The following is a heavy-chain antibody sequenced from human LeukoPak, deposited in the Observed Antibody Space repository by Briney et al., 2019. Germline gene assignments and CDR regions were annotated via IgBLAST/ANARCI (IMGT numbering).Heavy chain of an antibody. CDR2: FYNGTT. CDR3: TRGHVY. V-gene: IGHV4-4*07. J-gene: IGHJ4*02. Sequence: SETLSLTCTVSSDSISSYYWSWIRQPAGKGLEWIGRFYNGTTNYNPFLKSRITMSVDTSKNQFSLTLSSVTAADTAVYYCTRGHVYWGQGTLVTVSS. CDR1: SDSISSYY.